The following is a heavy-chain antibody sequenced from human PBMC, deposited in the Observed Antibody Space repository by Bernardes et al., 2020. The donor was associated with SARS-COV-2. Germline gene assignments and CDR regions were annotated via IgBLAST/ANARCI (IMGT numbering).Heavy chain of an antibody. Sequence: GGSLSLSCAASGFTFSSSGMHWVRQAPGKGLEWVAVISYDGSTKYYADSVKGRFTISRDNSKNTLYLQMNSLRAEDTAVYYCAKDITYYDILTGYSKEYYYDNGMDVWGKGTTITVS. CDR3: AKDITYYDILTGYSKEYYYDNGMDV. J-gene: IGHJ6*04. CDR1: GFTFSSSG. D-gene: IGHD3-9*01. CDR2: ISYDGSTK. V-gene: IGHV3-30*18.